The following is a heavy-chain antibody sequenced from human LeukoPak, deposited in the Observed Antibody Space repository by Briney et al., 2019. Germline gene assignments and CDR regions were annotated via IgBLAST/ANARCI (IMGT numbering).Heavy chain of an antibody. V-gene: IGHV1-18*01. Sequence: ASVKVSCKASGYTFTSYGISWVRQAPGQGLEWMGWISAYNGNTNYAQKLQGRVTMTTDTSTSTAYMELRSLGSDDTAVYYCARAKLRRDGYNDLDYWGQGTLVTVSS. D-gene: IGHD5-24*01. CDR2: ISAYNGNT. J-gene: IGHJ4*02. CDR1: GYTFTSYG. CDR3: ARAKLRRDGYNDLDY.